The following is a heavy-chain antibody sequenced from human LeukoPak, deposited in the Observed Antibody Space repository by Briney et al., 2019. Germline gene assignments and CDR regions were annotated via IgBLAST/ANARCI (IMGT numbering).Heavy chain of an antibody. Sequence: SGGSLRLSCAASGFTFSSYAMHWVRQAPGKGLEWVAVISYDGSNKYYADSVKGRFTISRDNSKNTLYLQMNSLRAEDTAVYYCASDYYDSSGYYFDYWGQGTLVTVSS. J-gene: IGHJ4*02. CDR1: GFTFSSYA. D-gene: IGHD3-22*01. CDR2: ISYDGSNK. CDR3: ASDYYDSSGYYFDY. V-gene: IGHV3-30-3*01.